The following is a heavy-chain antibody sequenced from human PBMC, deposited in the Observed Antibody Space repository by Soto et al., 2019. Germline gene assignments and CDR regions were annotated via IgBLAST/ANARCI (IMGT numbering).Heavy chain of an antibody. V-gene: IGHV3-53*02. CDR3: ARDGGAYCTNGVSPIFPYGMDV. CDR1: GFTVSSNY. CDR2: IYSGGST. Sequence: EVQLVETGGGLIQPGGSLRLSCAASGFTVSSNYMSWVRQAPGKGLEWVSVIYSGGSTYYADSVKGRFTISRDNSKNTLYLQMNSLRAEDTAVYYCARDGGAYCTNGVSPIFPYGMDVWGQGTTVTVSS. D-gene: IGHD2-8*01. J-gene: IGHJ6*02.